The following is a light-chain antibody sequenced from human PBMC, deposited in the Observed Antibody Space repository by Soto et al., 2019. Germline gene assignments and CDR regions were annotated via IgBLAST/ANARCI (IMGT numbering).Light chain of an antibody. V-gene: IGKV2D-29*01. CDR1: QSLLDRDGKTD. CDR3: MQSIQHPKT. Sequence: DIVMTQTPPSLSVTPGQPASISCKSRQSLLDRDGKTDLYWYLQKPGQPPQLRIYEVSNRFSGVPARVSGEGSGTDFTLKISRVEAAEVGVDYCMQSIQHPKTFGQATKVEIK. CDR2: EVS. J-gene: IGKJ1*01.